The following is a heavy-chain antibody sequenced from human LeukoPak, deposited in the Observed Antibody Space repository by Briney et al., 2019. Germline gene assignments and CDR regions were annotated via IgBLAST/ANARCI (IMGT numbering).Heavy chain of an antibody. CDR2: MNPNSGNA. CDR1: GYTFTSYD. J-gene: IGHJ5*02. CDR3: ARGREEQWLPNWFDP. Sequence: ASVKVSCKASGYTFTSYDINWVRQATGQGLEWMGWMNPNSGNAGYAQKFQGRVTMTRNTSISTAYMELSSLRSEDTAVYYCARGREEQWLPNWFDPWGQGTLVAVSS. D-gene: IGHD6-19*01. V-gene: IGHV1-8*01.